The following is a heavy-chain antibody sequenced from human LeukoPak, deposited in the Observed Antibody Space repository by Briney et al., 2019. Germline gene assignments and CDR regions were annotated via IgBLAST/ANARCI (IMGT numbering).Heavy chain of an antibody. CDR1: GGSISRSSYY. Sequence: PSQTLSLTCTVSGGSISRSSYYWGWIRQPPGKGLEWIASIYYSGSTYYNPSLKSRVTISVDTSKNQFSLKVSSLTAADTAVYYWARHSQYSHMDVWGKGTTVTVSS. V-gene: IGHV4-39*01. J-gene: IGHJ6*03. CDR3: ARHSQYSHMDV. CDR2: IYYSGST.